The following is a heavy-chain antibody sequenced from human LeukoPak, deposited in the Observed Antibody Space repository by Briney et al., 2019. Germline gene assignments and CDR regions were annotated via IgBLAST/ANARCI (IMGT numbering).Heavy chain of an antibody. D-gene: IGHD2-15*01. J-gene: IGHJ5*02. V-gene: IGHV4-61*02. CDR1: GGSISSGSYY. CDR3: ARGGGYCSGGSCPKYNWFDP. Sequence: SQTLSLTCTVSGGSISSGSYYWSWIRQPAGKGLEWIGRIYTSGSTNYNPSLKSRVTISVDTSKNQFSLKLSSVTAADTAVYYCARGGGYCSGGSCPKYNWFDPWGQGTLVTVSS. CDR2: IYTSGST.